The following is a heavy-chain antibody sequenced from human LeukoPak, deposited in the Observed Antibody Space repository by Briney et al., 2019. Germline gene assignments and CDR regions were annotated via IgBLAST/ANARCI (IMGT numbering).Heavy chain of an antibody. D-gene: IGHD2-2*01. CDR2: IYYSGST. CDR1: GGSISSYY. CDR3: ARRGLGYCSSSSCLPYAFDI. J-gene: IGHJ3*02. Sequence: ESSETLSLTCTVSGGSISSYYWTWIRQPPGKGLECIGYIYYSGSTNYNPSLKSRVTISVDTSKNQFSLKLSSVTAADTAVYYCARRGLGYCSSSSCLPYAFDIWGQGTMVTVSS. V-gene: IGHV4-59*12.